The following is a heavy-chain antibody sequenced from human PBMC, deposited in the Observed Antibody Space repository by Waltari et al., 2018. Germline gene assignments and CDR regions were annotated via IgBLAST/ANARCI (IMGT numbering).Heavy chain of an antibody. CDR3: ARDYDYSMGYGMDV. V-gene: IGHV1-3*01. J-gene: IGHJ6*02. D-gene: IGHD3-16*01. CDR2: INAGNGNT. CDR1: GYTFTSYA. Sequence: QVQLVQSGAEVKKPGASVKVSCKASGYTFTSYAMHWVRQAPGQRLEWMGWINAGNGNTKYSQKFQGRVTITRDTSASTAYMELSSLRSEDTAVYYCARDYDYSMGYGMDVWGQGTTVTVSS.